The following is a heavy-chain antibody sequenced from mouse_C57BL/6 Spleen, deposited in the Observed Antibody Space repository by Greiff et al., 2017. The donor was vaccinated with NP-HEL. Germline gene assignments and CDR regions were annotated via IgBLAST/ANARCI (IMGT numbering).Heavy chain of an antibody. D-gene: IGHD2-5*01. J-gene: IGHJ1*03. CDR3: ARRPYYSNPSYWYFDV. Sequence: EVKLVESGGGLVKPGGSLKLSCAASGFTFSSYPMSWVRQTPEKRLEWVATISGGGGNTYYPDSVKGRFTISRDNAKNTLYLQMSSLRSEDTALYYCARRPYYSNPSYWYFDVWGTGTTVTVSS. V-gene: IGHV5-9*01. CDR2: ISGGGGNT. CDR1: GFTFSSYP.